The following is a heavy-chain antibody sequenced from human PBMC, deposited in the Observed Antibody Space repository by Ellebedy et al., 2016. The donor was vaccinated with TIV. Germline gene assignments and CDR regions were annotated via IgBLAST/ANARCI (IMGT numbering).Heavy chain of an antibody. CDR1: GGSISSYY. CDR3: ARYRYTTYWYFDL. CDR2: TYYSGST. V-gene: IGHV4-59*08. D-gene: IGHD3-16*02. Sequence: MPSETLSPTCPVSGGSISSYYWSWIRQLPGKGLEWIGYTYYSGSTNYNPSLKSRVTISVDTPKNQSSLKLSSVTAADTAVYYCARYRYTTYWYFDLWGRGTLVTVSS. J-gene: IGHJ2*01.